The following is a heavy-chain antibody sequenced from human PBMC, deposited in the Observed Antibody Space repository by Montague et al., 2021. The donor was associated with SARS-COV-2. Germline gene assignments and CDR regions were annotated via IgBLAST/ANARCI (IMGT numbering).Heavy chain of an antibody. CDR3: ARGVLGSGYYYNSAYYYYFYMDV. V-gene: IGHV4-59*01. Sequence: SETLSLTCTVSGGSISSYYRSWIRQAPGKGLEWIGYIYYSGNTNYNPSLKSRATISVDTFKKKVSLKATSVTAADTAVYYCARGVLGSGYYYNSAYYYYFYMDVWGKGTTVTVSS. CDR1: GGSISSYY. D-gene: IGHD3-10*01. J-gene: IGHJ6*03. CDR2: IYYSGNT.